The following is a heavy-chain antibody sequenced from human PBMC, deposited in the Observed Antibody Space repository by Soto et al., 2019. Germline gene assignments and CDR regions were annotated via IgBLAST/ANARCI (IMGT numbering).Heavy chain of an antibody. CDR3: AREHMTTVTPDV. J-gene: IGHJ6*02. Sequence: GGSLRLSCAASGFTFSSYSMNWVRQAPGKGLEWVSSISSSSSYIYYADSVKGRFTISRDNAKNSLYLQMNSLRAEDTAVYYCAREHMTTVTPDVWGQGTTVTVAS. V-gene: IGHV3-21*01. CDR1: GFTFSSYS. CDR2: ISSSSSYI. D-gene: IGHD4-17*01.